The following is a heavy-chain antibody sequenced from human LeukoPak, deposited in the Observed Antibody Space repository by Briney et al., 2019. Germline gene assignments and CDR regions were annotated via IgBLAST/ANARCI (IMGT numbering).Heavy chain of an antibody. D-gene: IGHD5-18*01. J-gene: IGHJ6*03. V-gene: IGHV1-18*01. CDR2: ISAYNGNT. Sequence: APVKVSCKASGYTFTSYGISWVRQAPGQGLEWMGWISAYNGNTNYAQKLQGRVTMTTDTSTSTAYMELRSLRSDDTAVYSCARSPVQLWLRNDYYYLDVWGKGTTVTVSS. CDR3: ARSPVQLWLRNDYYYLDV. CDR1: GYTFTSYG.